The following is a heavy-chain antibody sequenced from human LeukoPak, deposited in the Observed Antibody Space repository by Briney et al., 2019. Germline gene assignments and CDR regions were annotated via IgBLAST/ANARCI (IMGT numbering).Heavy chain of an antibody. CDR3: ARRGDYVDS. CDR2: ISSSSSTI. J-gene: IGHJ4*02. Sequence: GGSLRLSCAGSGFTLSNNAMNWVRQAPGKGLEWVSYISSSSSTIYYADSVKGRFTTSRDNAKNSLYLQMNSLRVEDTAVYYCARRGDYVDSWGQGTLVTVSS. CDR1: GFTLSNNA. V-gene: IGHV3-48*01.